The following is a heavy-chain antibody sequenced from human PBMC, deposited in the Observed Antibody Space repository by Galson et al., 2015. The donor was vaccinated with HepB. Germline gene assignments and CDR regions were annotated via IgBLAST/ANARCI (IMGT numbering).Heavy chain of an antibody. CDR1: GYTFTGYY. J-gene: IGHJ4*02. D-gene: IGHD4-11*01. CDR3: ARDNLTYSNYVTMLN. Sequence: SVKVSCKASGYTFTGYYMHWVRQAPGQGLEWMGWINPNSGGTNYAQKFQGRVTMTRDTSISTAYMELSRLRSDDTAVYYCARDNLTYSNYVTMLNWGQGTLVTVSS. V-gene: IGHV1-2*02. CDR2: INPNSGGT.